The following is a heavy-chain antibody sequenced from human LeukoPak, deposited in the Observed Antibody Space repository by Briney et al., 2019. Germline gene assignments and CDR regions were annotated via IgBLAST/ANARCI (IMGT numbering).Heavy chain of an antibody. V-gene: IGHV5-51*01. CDR1: GYSFSTYW. Sequence: GESLKISCKGSGYSFSTYWIAWARHMPEKGLEWMGFIYPGDSGIRYSPSFQGQVTISADKSINTAYLQWSILKASDTAMCYCARHMDKNKGYCSGSTCYDAFDIWGQGTTVTVSS. CDR3: ARHMDKNKGYCSGSTCYDAFDI. D-gene: IGHD2-2*01. J-gene: IGHJ3*02. CDR2: IYPGDSGI.